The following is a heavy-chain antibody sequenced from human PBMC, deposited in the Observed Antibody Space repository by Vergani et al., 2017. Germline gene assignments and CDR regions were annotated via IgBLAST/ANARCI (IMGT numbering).Heavy chain of an antibody. CDR3: ARSFVGCDFDY. J-gene: IGHJ4*02. Sequence: QVTLKESGPALVKPTQTLPLTCTFSGFSLRTSGMRVSWIRQPPGKALGWLARIDWDDDKFYSTSLKTRLTISKDTSKNQVVLTMTNMDPVDTATYYCARSFVGCDFDYWGQGTLVTGSS. CDR1: GFSLRTSGMR. D-gene: IGHD1-26*01. V-gene: IGHV2-70*04. CDR2: IDWDDDK.